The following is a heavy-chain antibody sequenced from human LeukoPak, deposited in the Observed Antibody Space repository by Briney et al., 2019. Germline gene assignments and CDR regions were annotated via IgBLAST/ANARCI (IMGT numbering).Heavy chain of an antibody. CDR1: GYTFTSYD. V-gene: IGHV1-8*01. CDR3: ARSSSGWPKLDY. Sequence: ASVKVSCKASGYTFTSYDINWVRQATGQGLEWMGWMNPNSGNTGYAQKFQGRVTMTRNTSISTAYMGLSSLRSEDTAVYYCARSSSGWPKLDYWGQGTLVTVSS. J-gene: IGHJ4*02. CDR2: MNPNSGNT. D-gene: IGHD6-19*01.